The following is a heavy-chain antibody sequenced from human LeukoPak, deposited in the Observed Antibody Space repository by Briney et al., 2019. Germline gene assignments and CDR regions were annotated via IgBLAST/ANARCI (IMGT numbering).Heavy chain of an antibody. Sequence: SETLSLTCTVSGGSISSSSYYWGWIRQPPGKGLEWIGSIYYSGSTYYNPSLKSRVTISVDTSKNQFSLKLSSVTAADTAVYYCARDAPTGGDDYWGQGTLVTVSS. J-gene: IGHJ4*02. CDR2: IYYSGST. D-gene: IGHD1-26*01. V-gene: IGHV4-39*07. CDR3: ARDAPTGGDDY. CDR1: GGSISSSSYY.